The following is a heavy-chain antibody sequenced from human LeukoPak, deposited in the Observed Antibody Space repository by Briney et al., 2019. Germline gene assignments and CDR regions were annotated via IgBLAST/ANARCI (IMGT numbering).Heavy chain of an antibody. D-gene: IGHD6-19*01. Sequence: GRSLRLSCAASGFTFDDYAMHWVRQAPGKGLEWVSGISWNSGSIGYADSVKGRFTISRDNAKNSLYLQMNSLRAEDTALYYCARVGYSSGPWDAFDIWGQGTMVTVSS. V-gene: IGHV3-9*01. CDR3: ARVGYSSGPWDAFDI. J-gene: IGHJ3*02. CDR1: GFTFDDYA. CDR2: ISWNSGSI.